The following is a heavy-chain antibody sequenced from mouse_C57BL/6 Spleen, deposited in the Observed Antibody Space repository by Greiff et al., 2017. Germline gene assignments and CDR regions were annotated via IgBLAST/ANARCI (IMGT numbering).Heavy chain of an antibody. D-gene: IGHD1-1*01. CDR3: TRSYYGSSYDFDD. CDR1: GYTFTDYN. Sequence: EVQLQQSGPELVKPGASVKIPCKASGYTFTDYNMDWVKQSHGKSLEWIGDINPNNGGTIYNQKFKGKATLTVDKSSSTAYMELLSLTSEDTAFYYYTRSYYGSSYDFDDWGQGTTRTVSS. V-gene: IGHV1-18*01. J-gene: IGHJ2*01. CDR2: INPNNGGT.